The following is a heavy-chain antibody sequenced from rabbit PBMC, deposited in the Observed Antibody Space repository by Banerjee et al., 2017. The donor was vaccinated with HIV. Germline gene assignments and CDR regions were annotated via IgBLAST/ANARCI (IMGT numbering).Heavy chain of an antibody. CDR1: GFDFSSYP. CDR2: IWSGGST. Sequence: QEQLKESGGGLVQPGGSLKLSCKASGFDFSSYPMGWVRQAPGKGLEWIGYIWSGGSTDYASWVNGRFSISRENTQNTVSLQINSLTAADTATYFCVRRSSGAYDLWGQGTLVTVS. V-gene: IGHV1S33*01. D-gene: IGHD1-1*01. J-gene: IGHJ3*01. CDR3: VRRSSGAYDL.